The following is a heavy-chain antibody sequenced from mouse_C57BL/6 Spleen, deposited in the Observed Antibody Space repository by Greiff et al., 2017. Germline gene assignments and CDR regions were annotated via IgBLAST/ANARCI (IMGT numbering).Heavy chain of an antibody. Sequence: QVQLQQSGPGLVQPSQSLSITCTVSGFSLTSYGVHWVRQSPGKGLEWLGVIWRGGSTDYNAAFMSRLSITKDNSKSQVFFKMNSLQADDPAIYYCAKSGDGSSFQWYFEVWGAGTTATVSS. CDR1: GFSLTSYG. V-gene: IGHV2-5*01. CDR3: AKSGDGSSFQWYFEV. D-gene: IGHD1-1*01. J-gene: IGHJ1*01. CDR2: IWRGGST.